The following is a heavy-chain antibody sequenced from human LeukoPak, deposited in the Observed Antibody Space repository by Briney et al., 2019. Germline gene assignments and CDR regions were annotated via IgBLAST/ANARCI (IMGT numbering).Heavy chain of an antibody. D-gene: IGHD6-19*01. J-gene: IGHJ4*02. V-gene: IGHV3-23*01. CDR3: ARDYSSGWYGPQDY. CDR2: ISGSGGST. CDR1: GFTFSSYA. Sequence: GGSLRLSCAASGFTFSSYAMSWVRQAPGKGLEWVSAISGSGGSTYYADSVKGRFTIFRDNSKNTLYLQMNSLRAEDTAVYYCARDYSSGWYGPQDYWGQGTLVTVSS.